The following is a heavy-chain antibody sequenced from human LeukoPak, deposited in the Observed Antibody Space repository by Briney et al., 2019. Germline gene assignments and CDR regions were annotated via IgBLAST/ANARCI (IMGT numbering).Heavy chain of an antibody. CDR3: ARARSVWGDIVVVPAAY. CDR1: GFTFRNYS. D-gene: IGHD2-2*01. V-gene: IGHV3-21*01. Sequence: GGSLRLSCAASGFTFRNYSMNWVRQAPGKGLEWVSSISSSSSYIYYADSVKGRFTISRDNSKNTLYLQMNSLRAEDTAVYYCARARSVWGDIVVVPAAYWGQGTLVTVSS. CDR2: ISSSSSYI. J-gene: IGHJ4*02.